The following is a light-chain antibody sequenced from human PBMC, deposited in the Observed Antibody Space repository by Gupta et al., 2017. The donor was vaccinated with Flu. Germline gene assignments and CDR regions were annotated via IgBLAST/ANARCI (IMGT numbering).Light chain of an antibody. V-gene: IGLV1-44*01. Sequence: QSVLAQPPSASGTPGQRVSISCSGSSSNIGSNAVNWYLQVPGTAPRLLIYGNSQRPSGGPARFSGSKSGTSASLAISGLQSEEEATYYCAAWEDSLTGHYVFGSGTAVTVL. CDR3: AAWEDSLTGHYV. CDR2: GNS. J-gene: IGLJ1*01. CDR1: SSNIGSNA.